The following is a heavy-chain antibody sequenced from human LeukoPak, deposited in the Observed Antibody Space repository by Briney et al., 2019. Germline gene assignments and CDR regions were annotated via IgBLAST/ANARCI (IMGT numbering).Heavy chain of an antibody. D-gene: IGHD3-22*01. Sequence: VSVTVSFTASGYTFTIYAMNWVRQAPGQGLEWMGWINTNTGNPTYAQGFTGRFVFSLDTSVSTAYLQISSLKAEDTAVYYCAREIPDYYDSSGYYYDPSYDYWGQGTLVTVSS. CDR3: AREIPDYYDSSGYYYDPSYDY. CDR2: INTNTGNP. CDR1: GYTFTIYA. V-gene: IGHV7-4-1*02. J-gene: IGHJ4*02.